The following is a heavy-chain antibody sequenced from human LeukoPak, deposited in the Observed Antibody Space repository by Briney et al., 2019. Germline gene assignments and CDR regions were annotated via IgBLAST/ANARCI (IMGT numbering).Heavy chain of an antibody. D-gene: IGHD3-10*01. Sequence: PSETLSLTCTVSGGSISSGGYYWSWIRQPPGKGLEWIGYIYHSGSTYYNPSLKSRVTISVDRSKNQFSLKLSSVTAADTAVYYCARALRGSGSYPYWYFDLWGRGTLVTVSS. J-gene: IGHJ2*01. CDR1: GGSISSGGYY. CDR3: ARALRGSGSYPYWYFDL. V-gene: IGHV4-30-2*01. CDR2: IYHSGST.